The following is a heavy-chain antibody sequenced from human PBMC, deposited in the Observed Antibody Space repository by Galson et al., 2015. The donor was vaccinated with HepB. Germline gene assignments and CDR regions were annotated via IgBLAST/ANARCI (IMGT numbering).Heavy chain of an antibody. J-gene: IGHJ4*02. CDR1: GYTFTGYA. Sequence: SVKVSCKASGYTFTGYAMNWVRQAPGQGLEWMGWINTNTGNPTYAQGFTGRFVFSLDTSVSTAYLQISSLKAEDTAVYYCASHPRIAVAGTDDYWGQGTLVTVSS. V-gene: IGHV7-4-1*02. D-gene: IGHD6-19*01. CDR2: INTNTGNP. CDR3: ASHPRIAVAGTDDY.